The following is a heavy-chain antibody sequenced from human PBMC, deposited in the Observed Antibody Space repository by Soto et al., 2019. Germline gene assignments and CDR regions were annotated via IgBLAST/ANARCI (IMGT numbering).Heavy chain of an antibody. V-gene: IGHV4-4*02. Sequence: QVQLQESGPGLVKPSETLSLTCAVSGASISSRNWWSWVRQTPGKGLEYIGEIHHSGSTNYNPSLKSRVTLSVDKSKDQFALNLNSGTAADTAISYCARRKLKMRYVGWFDPWGQGTLVTFS. J-gene: IGHJ5*02. CDR1: GASISSRNW. D-gene: IGHD1-20*01. CDR3: ARRKLKMRYVGWFDP. CDR2: IHHSGST.